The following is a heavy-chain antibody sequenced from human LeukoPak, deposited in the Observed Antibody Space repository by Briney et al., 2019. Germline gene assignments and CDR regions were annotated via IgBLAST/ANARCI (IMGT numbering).Heavy chain of an antibody. CDR2: IKQDGNEK. D-gene: IGHD2-2*02. J-gene: IGHJ4*02. CDR1: VFTFDDYA. CDR3: ARLGYCSDTRCYTSPSASFHY. V-gene: IGHV3-7*01. Sequence: GGSLRLSCAASVFTFDDYAMHWVRQAPGKGLEGVANIKQDGNEKYSADSVKRRFTIHRDHAKNSLYLHMNSLGVEDPAVYYCARLGYCSDTRCYTSPSASFHYWGQGPLVTVSS.